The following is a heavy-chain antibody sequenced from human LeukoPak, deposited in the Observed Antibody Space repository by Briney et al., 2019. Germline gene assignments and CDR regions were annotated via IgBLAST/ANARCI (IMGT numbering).Heavy chain of an antibody. D-gene: IGHD2-2*01. V-gene: IGHV3-48*01. CDR1: GFAFSTYG. CDR3: ARPRYCSSTSCSYYYYGMDV. J-gene: IGHJ6*02. Sequence: QAGGSLKLSCTASGFAFSTYGMNWVRQAPGKGLEWVSYISSSNTIYYADSVKGRFTISRDNAKNSLYLQMTSLRAEDTAVYYCARPRYCSSTSCSYYYYGMDVWGQGTTVTVSS. CDR2: ISSSNTI.